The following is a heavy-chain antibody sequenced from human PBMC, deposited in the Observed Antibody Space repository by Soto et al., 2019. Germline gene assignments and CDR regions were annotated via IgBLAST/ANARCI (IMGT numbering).Heavy chain of an antibody. J-gene: IGHJ4*02. CDR3: ARHLYGFDY. V-gene: IGHV4-39*01. CDR2: IYYSGST. D-gene: IGHD2-8*01. Sequence: SETLSLTCTVSGGSISSSSYYWGWIRQPPGKGLEWIGSIYYSGSTYYNPSLKSRVTISVDTSKNQFSLKLSSVTAADTAVYYCARHLYGFDYWGQGTLVTVSS. CDR1: GGSISSSSYY.